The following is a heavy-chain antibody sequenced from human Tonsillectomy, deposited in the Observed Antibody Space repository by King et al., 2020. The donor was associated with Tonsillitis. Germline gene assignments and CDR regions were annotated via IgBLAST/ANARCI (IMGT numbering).Heavy chain of an antibody. J-gene: IGHJ4*02. CDR3: ARASPDYGDYVGYFDY. CDR2: ISYDGSNK. CDR1: GFTFSSYA. V-gene: IGHV3-30-3*01. Sequence: VQLVESGGGVVQPGRSLRLSCAASGFTFSSYAMHWVRQAPGKGLEWVAVISYDGSNKYYADSVKGRFTISRDNSKNTLYLQMNSLRAEDTAVYYCARASPDYGDYVGYFDYWGQGTLVTVSS. D-gene: IGHD4-17*01.